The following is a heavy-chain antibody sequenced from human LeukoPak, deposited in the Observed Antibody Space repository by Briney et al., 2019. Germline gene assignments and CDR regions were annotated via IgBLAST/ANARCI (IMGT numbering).Heavy chain of an antibody. Sequence: ASVKVSCKASGYAFTTAGIGWVRQAPGQVLEWMGWISTYHGNTNYAQIFQDRVTLTTDTSTSTAYMELRRLRSDDTAVYYCARRPNHYDTSGYDYWGQGTLVTVSS. CDR2: ISTYHGNT. CDR3: ARRPNHYDTSGYDY. V-gene: IGHV1-18*01. D-gene: IGHD3-22*01. CDR1: GYAFTTAG. J-gene: IGHJ4*02.